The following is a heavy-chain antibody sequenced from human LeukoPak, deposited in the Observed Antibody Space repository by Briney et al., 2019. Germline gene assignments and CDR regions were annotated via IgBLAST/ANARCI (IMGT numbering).Heavy chain of an antibody. Sequence: SETLSLTCTVSGDSFSSGSSYWNWIRQPPGRGLEWIGYIYYSGRTSYNPSLKSRVTISTDASKNQFSLKLSSVTAADTAVYYCARDHCSGGSCYSPLFDYWGQGTLVTVSS. CDR3: ARDHCSGGSCYSPLFDY. CDR2: IYYSGRT. D-gene: IGHD2-15*01. J-gene: IGHJ4*02. V-gene: IGHV4-61*01. CDR1: GDSFSSGSSY.